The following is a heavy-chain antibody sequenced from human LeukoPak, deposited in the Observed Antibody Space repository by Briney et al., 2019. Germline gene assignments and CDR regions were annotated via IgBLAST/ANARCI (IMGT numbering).Heavy chain of an antibody. CDR1: GGSISSYY. J-gene: IGHJ4*02. CDR2: IYYSGST. V-gene: IGHV4-59*01. D-gene: IGHD2-15*01. CDR3: ARVVSYQLYFDY. Sequence: SETLSLTCTVSGGSISSYYWSWIRQPPGKGLEWIGYIYYSGSTNYNPSLKSRVTISVDPSKNQFSLKLSSVTAADTAVYYCARVVSYQLYFDYWGQGTLVTVSS.